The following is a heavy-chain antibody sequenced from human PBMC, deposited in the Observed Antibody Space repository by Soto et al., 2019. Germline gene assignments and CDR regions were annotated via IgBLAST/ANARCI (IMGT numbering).Heavy chain of an antibody. J-gene: IGHJ6*02. V-gene: IGHV3-23*01. Sequence: GGSLRLSCAASGFTFSSYAMSWVRQAPGKGLEWVSAISGSGGSTYYADSVKGRFTISRDNSKNTLYLQMNSLRAEDTAVYYCAKDWFSWELLNGYYYYGMDVWGQGTTVTVSS. CDR1: GFTFSSYA. CDR3: AKDWFSWELLNGYYYYGMDV. CDR2: ISGSGGST. D-gene: IGHD1-26*01.